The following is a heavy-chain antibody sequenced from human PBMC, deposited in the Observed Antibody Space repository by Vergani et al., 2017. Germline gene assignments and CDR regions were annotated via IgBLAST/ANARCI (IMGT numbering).Heavy chain of an antibody. CDR1: GGSISSHY. V-gene: IGHV4-59*11. CDR3: ARSECGGKLPYYFDY. Sequence: QVQLQESGPGLVKPSETLSLTCTVSGGSISSHYWSWIRQPPGKGLEWIGYIYYSGSTNYNPSLKSRVTISVDTSKNQFSLKLSSVTAADTAVYYCARSECGGKLPYYFDYWGQGTLVTVSS. CDR2: IYYSGST. D-gene: IGHD4-23*01. J-gene: IGHJ4*02.